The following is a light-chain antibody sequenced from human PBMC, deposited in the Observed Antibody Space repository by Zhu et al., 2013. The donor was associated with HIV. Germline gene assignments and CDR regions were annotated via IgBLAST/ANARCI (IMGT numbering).Light chain of an antibody. V-gene: IGKV3-20*01. CDR2: DVS. CDR3: QQYGSSFIT. J-gene: IGKJ5*01. Sequence: EIVLTQSPATLSLSPGERATLSCRASQSVSGFLAWYQQKPGQAPRLLMYDVSNRATGIPVRFSGSGSGTDFTLTISSLESVDFAVYFCQQYGSSFITFGQGTRLEIK. CDR1: QSVSGF.